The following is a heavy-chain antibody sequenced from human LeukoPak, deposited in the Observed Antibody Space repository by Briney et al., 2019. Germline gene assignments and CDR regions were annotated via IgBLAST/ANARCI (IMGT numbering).Heavy chain of an antibody. V-gene: IGHV3-30*18. D-gene: IGHD3-3*01. CDR1: GFTFSSYG. Sequence: GSLRLSCAASGFTFSSYGMHWVRQAPGKGLEWVAVISCDGSNKYYADSVMGRFTISRDNSKNTLYLQMNSLRAEDTAVYYCAKDLDDFWSGYVTPFDYWGQGTLVTVSS. J-gene: IGHJ4*02. CDR2: ISCDGSNK. CDR3: AKDLDDFWSGYVTPFDY.